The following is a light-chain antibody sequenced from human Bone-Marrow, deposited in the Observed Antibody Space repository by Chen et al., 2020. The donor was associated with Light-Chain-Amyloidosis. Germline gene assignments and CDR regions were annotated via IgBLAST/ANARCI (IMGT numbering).Light chain of an antibody. V-gene: IGKV1-5*03. Sequence: DIQMNQSPSTLSASVGDRVTIACRASQSFSSWLAWYQQKPGKAPKLLIYKASSLESGVPSRFSGSGSDTEFTLPISNLQPDDFATYYCQQYYNYPYAFGQGTKLEIK. CDR1: QSFSSW. CDR2: KAS. J-gene: IGKJ2*01. CDR3: QQYYNYPYA.